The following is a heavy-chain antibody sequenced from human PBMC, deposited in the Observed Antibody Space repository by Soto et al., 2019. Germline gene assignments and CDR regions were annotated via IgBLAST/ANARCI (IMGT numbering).Heavy chain of an antibody. J-gene: IGHJ4*02. CDR3: VRDQVKIDYSAFHC. Sequence: EVQLVESGGGLVQPGGSLGLSCAASGFTFSSYWMSWVRQAPGKGLEWVANIKQDGSEKYYVDSVRGRFTISRDNAKYSVSLQMKSLRAEDTAVYYCVRDQVKIDYSAFHCRGQGTLVTVSS. CDR2: IKQDGSEK. D-gene: IGHD4-4*01. V-gene: IGHV3-7*01. CDR1: GFTFSSYW.